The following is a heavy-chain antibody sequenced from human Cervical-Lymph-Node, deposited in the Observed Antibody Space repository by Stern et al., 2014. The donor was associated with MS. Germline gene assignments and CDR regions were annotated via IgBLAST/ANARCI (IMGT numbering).Heavy chain of an antibody. CDR3: ARDGPIVSVDFDF. CDR1: GFPFSTYP. CDR2: MSYDGSNK. D-gene: IGHD5/OR15-5a*01. J-gene: IGHJ4*02. V-gene: IGHV3-30*04. Sequence: VQLVESGGGVVQPGRSLRLSCAASGFPFSTYPMHWVRQAPGKGLEWVAVMSYDGSNKYYADSVKGRFTISRDNSKNTLYLQMNSLRTEDTAVYYCARDGPIVSVDFDFWGQGTLVTVSS.